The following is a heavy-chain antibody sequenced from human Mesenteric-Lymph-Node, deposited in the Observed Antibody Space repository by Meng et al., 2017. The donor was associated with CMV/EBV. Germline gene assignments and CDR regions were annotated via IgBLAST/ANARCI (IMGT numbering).Heavy chain of an antibody. CDR3: ARAGGLGYCRGGSCYSNDYYFDS. J-gene: IGHJ4*02. D-gene: IGHD2-15*01. CDR1: GGSFSDYY. V-gene: IGHV3-11*01. Sequence: LSLTCAAYGGSFSDYYWSWIRQPPGKGLEWVSYISISGSTIYYADSVKGRFTISRDNAKNSLYLQMNSLRAEDTAVYYCARAGGLGYCRGGSCYSNDYYFDSWSQGTLVTVSS. CDR2: ISISGSTI.